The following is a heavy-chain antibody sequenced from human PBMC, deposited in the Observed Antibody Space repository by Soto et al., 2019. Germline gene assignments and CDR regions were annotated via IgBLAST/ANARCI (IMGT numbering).Heavy chain of an antibody. CDR3: ARDTTGILDY. J-gene: IGHJ4*02. CDR2: IKQDGSDK. V-gene: IGHV3-7*01. Sequence: EVQLVESGGGLVQPGGSLRLSCAASGFNFDNYWMAWVRQAPGKGLEWVANIKQDGSDKNYVDSVKGRFTISRDNAKNSLYLQMNSLGAEDSAVYSCARDTTGILDYWGQGTLVTVSS. D-gene: IGHD1-1*01. CDR1: GFNFDNYW.